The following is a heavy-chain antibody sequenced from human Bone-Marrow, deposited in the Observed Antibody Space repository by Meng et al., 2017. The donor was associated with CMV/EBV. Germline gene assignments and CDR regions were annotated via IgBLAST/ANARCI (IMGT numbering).Heavy chain of an antibody. CDR3: ARHAIYNDYHYGMDV. J-gene: IGHJ6*02. CDR1: GYSFTSYW. CDR2: IYPGDSDT. V-gene: IGHV5-51*01. Sequence: GGSLRLSCKGSGYSFTSYWIGWVRQMPGKGLEWMGIIYPGDSDTRYSPSFQGQVTISADKSISTAYLQWSSLKASDTAMYYCARHAIYNDYHYGMDVWGQGTTVTVSS. D-gene: IGHD1-1*01.